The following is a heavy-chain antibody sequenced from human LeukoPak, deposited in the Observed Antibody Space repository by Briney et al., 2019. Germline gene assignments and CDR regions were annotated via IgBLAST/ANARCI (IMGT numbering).Heavy chain of an antibody. CDR1: EVTFSSYA. J-gene: IGHJ4*02. Sequence: PGGSLRLSCAASEVTFSSYAMSWVRQAPGKGLEWVSAISGSGGSTYYADSVKGRFTVSRDNSKNALYLQMRRLRAEDTAAYYCVKATWHRRDWIPDSWGQGVLVTVSS. CDR2: ISGSGGST. D-gene: IGHD2-21*02. CDR3: VKATWHRRDWIPDS. V-gene: IGHV3-23*01.